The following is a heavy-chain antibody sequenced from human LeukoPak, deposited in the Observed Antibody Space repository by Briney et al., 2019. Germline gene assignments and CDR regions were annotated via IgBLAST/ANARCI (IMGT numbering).Heavy chain of an antibody. D-gene: IGHD6-13*01. CDR3: AKDPRGISGSWYNWFDP. CDR1: GFTFSSYE. Sequence: GGSLRLSCAASGFTFSSYEMNWVRQAPGKGLEWVSYISSSGGSTYYADSVKGRFTIPRDNSKNTLYLQMNSLRAEDTAVYYCAKDPRGISGSWYNWFDPWGQGTLVTVSS. CDR2: ISSSGGST. J-gene: IGHJ5*02. V-gene: IGHV3-23*01.